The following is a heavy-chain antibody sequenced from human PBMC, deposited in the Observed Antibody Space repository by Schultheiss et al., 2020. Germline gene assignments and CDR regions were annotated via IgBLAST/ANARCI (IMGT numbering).Heavy chain of an antibody. D-gene: IGHD6-19*01. CDR1: GFTFSSYW. CDR2: INSDGSST. CDR3: ARARYSSGWYDY. Sequence: GGSLRLSCAASGFTFSSYWMHWVRQAPGKGLVWVSRINSDGSSTSYADSVKGRFTISRDNAKNTLYLQMNSLRAEDTAVYYCARARYSSGWYDYWGQGTLVTVSS. V-gene: IGHV3-74*01. J-gene: IGHJ4*02.